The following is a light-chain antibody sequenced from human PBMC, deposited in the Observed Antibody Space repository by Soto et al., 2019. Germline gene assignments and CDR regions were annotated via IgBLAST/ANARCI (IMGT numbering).Light chain of an antibody. V-gene: IGKV3-15*01. CDR3: QQYNNWPRWT. Sequence: DIEMTQSPATLSVSPGDRATLSCRASQSVSSNLAWYQQKPGQAPRLLIYGASTRATGIPARFSGSGSGTEFTLTTSSLQSEDFAAYYCQQYNNWPRWTFGQGTKVEIK. CDR1: QSVSSN. CDR2: GAS. J-gene: IGKJ1*01.